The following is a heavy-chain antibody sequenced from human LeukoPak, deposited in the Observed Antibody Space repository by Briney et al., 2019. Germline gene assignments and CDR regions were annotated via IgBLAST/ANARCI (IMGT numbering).Heavy chain of an antibody. V-gene: IGHV3-74*01. J-gene: IGHJ4*02. D-gene: IGHD3-10*01. CDR1: GFTLSSTYW. Sequence: GGSLRLSCAVSGFTLSSTYWMHWVRQAPGKGLVWVSRINSDGRRTNYADSVKGRFTISRDNTKNTLYLQMTSLSAEDTAVYYCARDKKGGESSEIGYWGQGARVTVSS. CDR2: INSDGRRT. CDR3: ARDKKGGESSEIGY.